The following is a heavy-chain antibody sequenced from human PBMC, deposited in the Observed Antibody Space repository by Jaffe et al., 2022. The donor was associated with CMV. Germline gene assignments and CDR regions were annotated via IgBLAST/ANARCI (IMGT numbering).Heavy chain of an antibody. CDR1: GFPVSSNF. V-gene: IGHV3-66*01. D-gene: IGHD3-10*01. CDR2: IYSGGST. CDR3: ARWNYYEGTDLYYFDY. J-gene: IGHJ4*02. Sequence: EVQLVESGGGLVQPGGSLRLSCAVSGFPVSSNFLTWVRQAPRKGLEWVSIIYSGGSTYDADSVKGRFTVSRDTSKNTVYLQMNSLRGEDTAVYYCARWNYYEGTDLYYFDYWGQGTLVTVSS.